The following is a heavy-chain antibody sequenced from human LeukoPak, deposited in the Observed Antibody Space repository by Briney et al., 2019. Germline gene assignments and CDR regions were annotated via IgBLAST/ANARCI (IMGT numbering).Heavy chain of an antibody. Sequence: PGGSLRLSCAASGFTFSDYYMSWIRQAPGKGLEWVSYISSYTSYTNYADSVKGRFTIPRDNAKNSLYLQMNSLKAEDTAVYYCAGATHYDILTGCTDFDYWGQGTLVTVSS. D-gene: IGHD3-9*01. V-gene: IGHV3-11*06. CDR3: AGATHYDILTGCTDFDY. J-gene: IGHJ4*02. CDR2: ISSYTSYT. CDR1: GFTFSDYY.